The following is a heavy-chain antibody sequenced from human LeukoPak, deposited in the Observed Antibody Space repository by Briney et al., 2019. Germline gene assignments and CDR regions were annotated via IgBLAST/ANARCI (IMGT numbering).Heavy chain of an antibody. CDR3: ARGTTVTTIYWYFDL. CDR1: GGTFSNYA. CDR2: ITPIFGTA. Sequence: ASVKVSCKASGGTFSNYAINWVRQAPGPGLEWMGGITPIFGTANYAQKLQGRVTITADESTSTAYMELSSLRSEDTAVYYCARGTTVTTIYWYFDLWGRGTLVTVSS. J-gene: IGHJ2*01. V-gene: IGHV1-69*13. D-gene: IGHD4-17*01.